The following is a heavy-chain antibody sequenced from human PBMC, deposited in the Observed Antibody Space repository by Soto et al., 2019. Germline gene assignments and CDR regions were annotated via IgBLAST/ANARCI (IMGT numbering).Heavy chain of an antibody. V-gene: IGHV3-9*01. Sequence: EVQLVESEGGLVQPGRSLRLSCAASGFTFDDYAMHWVRQAPGKGLEWVSGISWNSGSIGYADSVKGRFTISRDNAKNSLYLQMNSLRAEDTALYYCAKGTRYGMDVWGQGTTVTVSS. CDR2: ISWNSGSI. CDR3: AKGTRYGMDV. CDR1: GFTFDDYA. J-gene: IGHJ6*02.